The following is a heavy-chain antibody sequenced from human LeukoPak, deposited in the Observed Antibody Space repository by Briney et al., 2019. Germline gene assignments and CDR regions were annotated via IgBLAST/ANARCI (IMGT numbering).Heavy chain of an antibody. CDR1: GGSISSYY. D-gene: IGHD5-18*01. CDR2: IYYSGST. J-gene: IGHJ6*04. Sequence: SETLSLTCTVSGGSISSYYWSWIRQPPGKGLEWIGYIYYSGSTNYSPSLKSRVTISVDTSKNQFSLKLSSVTAADTAVYYCASGGYSYGGYYYYYGMDVWGKGTTVTVSS. V-gene: IGHV4-59*01. CDR3: ASGGYSYGGYYYYYGMDV.